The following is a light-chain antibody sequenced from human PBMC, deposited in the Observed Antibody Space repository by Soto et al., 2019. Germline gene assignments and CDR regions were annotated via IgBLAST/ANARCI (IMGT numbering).Light chain of an antibody. CDR2: DVI. CDR3: TSYAGSNNYVI. CDR1: SRDVGGYSL. J-gene: IGLJ2*01. Sequence: QSVLTQPPSASGSLEQSVTISCTGTSRDVGGYSLVSWYQQHPGKAPKLIIYDVIKRPSGVPDRFSGSESGSTASLTVSGLQTEDEADYFCTSYAGSNNYVIFGGGTKLTVL. V-gene: IGLV2-8*01.